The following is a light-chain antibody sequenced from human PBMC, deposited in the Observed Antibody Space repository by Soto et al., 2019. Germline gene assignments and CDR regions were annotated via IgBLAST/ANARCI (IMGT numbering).Light chain of an antibody. CDR3: MQALQIPPT. CDR1: QSLLHSNGYNY. Sequence: DIVMTQSPLSLPVTPGEPASMSCRSSQSLLHSNGYNYFDWYLQKQGQSPQLLIYLGSNRASGVPDRFSGSGSGTDSTLKIRRVEAEDFGVYSCMQALQIPPTFGQGTRLEIK. J-gene: IGKJ5*01. CDR2: LGS. V-gene: IGKV2-28*01.